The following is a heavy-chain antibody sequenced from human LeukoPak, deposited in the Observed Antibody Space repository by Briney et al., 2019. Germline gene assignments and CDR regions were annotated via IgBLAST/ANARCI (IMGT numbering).Heavy chain of an antibody. Sequence: SETLSLTCTVSGGSISTYYWSWIRQPPGKGLEWIGYISYSGSTDYNPSLKSRVTMSVDTSINQFSLKLSSVTAADTAVYYCARLQLWVNYFDYWGQGTLVTVSS. CDR2: ISYSGST. CDR1: GGSISTYY. D-gene: IGHD5-18*01. V-gene: IGHV4-59*12. J-gene: IGHJ4*02. CDR3: ARLQLWVNYFDY.